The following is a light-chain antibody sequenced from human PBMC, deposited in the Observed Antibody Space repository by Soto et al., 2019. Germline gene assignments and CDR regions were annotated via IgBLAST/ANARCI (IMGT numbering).Light chain of an antibody. CDR3: SSYATTTTAV. V-gene: IGLV2-14*03. J-gene: IGLJ2*01. CDR2: DVI. Sequence: QSALTQPTSVSGSPGQSITIACTGSSSDIGGNNFVSWYQQHPGKAPKLMIYDVIKRPSGVSSRFSGSKSGNTASLTISGLQAEDEADYYCSSYATTTTAVFGGGTKVTVL. CDR1: SSDIGGNNF.